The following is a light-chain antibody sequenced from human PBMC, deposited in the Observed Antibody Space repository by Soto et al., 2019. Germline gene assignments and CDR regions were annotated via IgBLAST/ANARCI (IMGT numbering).Light chain of an antibody. V-gene: IGKV4-1*01. Sequence: DIVMTQSPDSLAVSLGERATINCKSSQSVLYSSNNKNYLAWYQQKPGQPPKLLIYWASTRESGVPDRFSGSGSGTDFTLTISSLQAEDVAVYYCQRYYSTPYTFRQGTKLEI. J-gene: IGKJ2*01. CDR1: QSVLYSSNNKNY. CDR2: WAS. CDR3: QRYYSTPYT.